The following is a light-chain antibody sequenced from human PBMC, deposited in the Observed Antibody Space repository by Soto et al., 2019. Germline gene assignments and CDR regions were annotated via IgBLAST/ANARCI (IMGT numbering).Light chain of an antibody. CDR1: QSISSY. Sequence: DIQMSQSPSSLSASVGDRVTITCRASQSISSYLNWYHQKPGKAPKLLIYGASSLQSGVPSRFSGSGSGTDFTLTISRLEPEDFAVYYCQQYGSSMYTFGQGTKLEIK. CDR3: QQYGSSMYT. CDR2: GAS. V-gene: IGKV1-39*01. J-gene: IGKJ2*01.